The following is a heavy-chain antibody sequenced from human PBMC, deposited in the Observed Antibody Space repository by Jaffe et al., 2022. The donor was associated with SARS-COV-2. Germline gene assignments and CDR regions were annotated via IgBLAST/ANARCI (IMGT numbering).Heavy chain of an antibody. J-gene: IGHJ2*01. CDR1: GFSLSNPRMG. CDR2: IFASDEK. CDR3: ARILRDYGDSQRYFDL. V-gene: IGHV2-26*01. D-gene: IGHD4-17*01. Sequence: QVTLKESGPVLVKPPETLTLTCTVSGFSLSNPRMGVSWIRQPPGRALEWLAHIFASDEKSYSVSLNGRLTISKDTSKSQVVLTMTNVDPSDTATYYCARILRDYGDSQRYFDLWGRGTLVIVSS.